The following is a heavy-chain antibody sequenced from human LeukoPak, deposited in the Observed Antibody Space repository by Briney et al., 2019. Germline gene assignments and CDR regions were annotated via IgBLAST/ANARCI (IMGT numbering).Heavy chain of an antibody. CDR3: ARGGGYSYGSFDY. Sequence: GGSLRLSCIASGFTLSTSWMSWVRQAPGKGLEWVSGISPSGDITYYADSVKGRFTISRDNSKNTLYLQMNSLRAEDTAVYYCARGGGYSYGSFDYWGQGTLVTVSS. D-gene: IGHD5-18*01. V-gene: IGHV3-23*01. CDR1: GFTLSTSW. J-gene: IGHJ4*02. CDR2: ISPSGDIT.